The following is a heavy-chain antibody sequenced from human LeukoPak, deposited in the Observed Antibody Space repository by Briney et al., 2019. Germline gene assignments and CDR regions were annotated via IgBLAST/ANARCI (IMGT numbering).Heavy chain of an antibody. CDR1: GGSISSYY. Sequence: SETLSLTCTVSGGSISSYYWSWIRQPPGKGLEWIGYIYYSGSTNYNPSLKSRVTISVDTSKNQFSLKLSSVTAADTAVYYCASSHVLLWFGEKIFDYWGQGTLVTVSS. CDR3: ASSHVLLWFGEKIFDY. D-gene: IGHD3-10*01. J-gene: IGHJ4*02. CDR2: IYYSGST. V-gene: IGHV4-59*01.